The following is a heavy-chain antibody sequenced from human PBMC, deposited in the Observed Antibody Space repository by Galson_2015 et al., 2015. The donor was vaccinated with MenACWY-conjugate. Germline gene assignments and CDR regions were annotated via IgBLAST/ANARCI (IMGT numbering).Heavy chain of an antibody. Sequence: SLRLSCAVSGFTFSDYAMSWVRQAPGKGLEWVSGISASGGGTYYPDSVKGRFTISRDNSRNTLYLQMNSLRAKDTAVYYCAKTPLGYYHYVDVWGKGTTVTVSS. CDR1: GFTFSDYA. V-gene: IGHV3-23*01. J-gene: IGHJ6*03. CDR3: AKTPLGYYHYVDV. CDR2: ISASGGGT.